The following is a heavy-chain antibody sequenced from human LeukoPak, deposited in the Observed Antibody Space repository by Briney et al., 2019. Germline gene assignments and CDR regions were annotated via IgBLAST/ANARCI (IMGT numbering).Heavy chain of an antibody. CDR1: GGTFSSYA. CDR3: ARDLGYYYDSSGYRGSNWFDP. CDR2: IIPIFGTA. Sequence: SVKVSCKASGGTFSSYAISWVRQAPGQGLEWMGGIIPIFGTANYAQKFQGRVTITADESTSTAYMELSSLRSEDTAVYYCARDLGYYYDSSGYRGSNWFDPWGQGTPVTVSS. D-gene: IGHD3-22*01. J-gene: IGHJ5*02. V-gene: IGHV1-69*13.